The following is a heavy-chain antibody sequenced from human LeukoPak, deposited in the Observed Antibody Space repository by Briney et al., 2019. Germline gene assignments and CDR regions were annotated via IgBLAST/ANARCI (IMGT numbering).Heavy chain of an antibody. J-gene: IGHJ5*02. CDR2: INPNSGGT. CDR1: GYTFTCYY. CDR3: ARDPPMVRGPGDWFDP. V-gene: IGHV1-2*02. D-gene: IGHD3-10*01. Sequence: GASVQFSCKASGYTFTCYYMHWVRPAPGQGRGWMGWINPNSGGTNYAQKFQGRVTITADKSTSTAYMELSSLRSEDTAVYYCARDPPMVRGPGDWFDPWGQGTLVTVSS.